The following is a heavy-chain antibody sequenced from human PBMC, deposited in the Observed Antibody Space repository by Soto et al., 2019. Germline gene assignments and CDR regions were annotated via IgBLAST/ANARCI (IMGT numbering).Heavy chain of an antibody. J-gene: IGHJ4*02. Sequence: GGSLRLSCAASGFTFSSYSMNWVRQAPGKGLEWVSSISSSSSYIYYADSVKGRFTISRDNAKNSLYLQMNSLRAEDTAVYYWASDWFSSGWYAGGRDVDYWGQGTLVTVSS. CDR2: ISSSSSYI. CDR1: GFTFSSYS. CDR3: ASDWFSSGWYAGGRDVDY. V-gene: IGHV3-21*01. D-gene: IGHD6-19*01.